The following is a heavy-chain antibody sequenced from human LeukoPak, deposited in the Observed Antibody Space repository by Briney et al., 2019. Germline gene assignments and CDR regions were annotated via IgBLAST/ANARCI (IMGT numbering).Heavy chain of an antibody. CDR1: GYTVTELS. J-gene: IGHJ5*02. CDR2: FHPEDGET. CDR3: ARGGQQLVMYNWSDP. D-gene: IGHD6-13*01. V-gene: IGHV1-24*01. Sequence: ASVKVSCKVSGYTVTELSMHWVRQSPGKGLEWMGGFHPEDGETIYAQKFQGRVTMTEDTSTDTAYMELSSLRSEDTAVYYCARGGQQLVMYNWSDPWGQGTLVTVSS.